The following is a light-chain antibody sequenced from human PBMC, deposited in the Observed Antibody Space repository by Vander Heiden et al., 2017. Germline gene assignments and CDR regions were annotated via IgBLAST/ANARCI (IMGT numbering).Light chain of an antibody. J-gene: IGLJ2*01. CDR3: SSFRRTSTLV. V-gene: IGLV2-14*01. CDR1: SSDIRAYNS. CDR2: EVS. Sequence: QSALTQPASVSGSPGQSITISCTGPSSDIRAYNSVSWSQHHPGKAPKLMIYEVSNRPSGVSDRLSGSKSGNTASLTISGLQAEDEADYYCSSFRRTSTLVFGGGTKLTVL.